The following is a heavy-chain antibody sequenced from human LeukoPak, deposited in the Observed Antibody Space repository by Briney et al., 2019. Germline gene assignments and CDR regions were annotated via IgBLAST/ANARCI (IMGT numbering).Heavy chain of an antibody. CDR1: GGYIGSYY. CDR2: IFTSENT. D-gene: IGHD4-17*01. CDR3: AREGDYGDYSKSFYYMDV. V-gene: IGHV4-4*07. J-gene: IGHJ6*03. Sequence: SETLSLTCTASGGYIGSYYWSWIRQPPGKGLEWIGRIFTSENTDYNPSFKSRVTMSVDMSTSQFSLRLTSVTAADTAVYYCAREGDYGDYSKSFYYMDVWGKGTTVTVSS.